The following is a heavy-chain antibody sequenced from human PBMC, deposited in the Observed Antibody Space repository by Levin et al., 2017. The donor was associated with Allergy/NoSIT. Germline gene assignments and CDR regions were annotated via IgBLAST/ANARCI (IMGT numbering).Heavy chain of an antibody. Sequence: PGGSLRLSCAASGFTVSSNYMSWVRQAPGKGLEWVSVIYSGGTTYYADSVKGRFTISRDNSKNTLYLQMNSLIAEDTAVYYCARTEWQGQRRYFDLWGRGTLVTVSS. CDR1: GFTVSSNY. V-gene: IGHV3-53*01. J-gene: IGHJ2*01. D-gene: IGHD2-8*01. CDR2: IYSGGTT. CDR3: ARTEWQGQRRYFDL.